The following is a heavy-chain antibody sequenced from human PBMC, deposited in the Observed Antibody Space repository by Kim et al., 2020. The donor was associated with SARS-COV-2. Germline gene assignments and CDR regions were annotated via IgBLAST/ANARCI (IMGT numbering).Heavy chain of an antibody. CDR3: SVSRTFDY. V-gene: IGHV3-7*01. CDR1: GFTFSSYW. CDR2: IKQDGSEK. Sequence: GGSLRLSCVASGFTFSSYWMSWVRQAPGKGLEWVANIKQDGSEKHYVDCVKGRFTVSRDNAQNSLYLQINGLRDEDTAVYYCSVSRTFDYWARGTLVTVSS. J-gene: IGHJ4*02.